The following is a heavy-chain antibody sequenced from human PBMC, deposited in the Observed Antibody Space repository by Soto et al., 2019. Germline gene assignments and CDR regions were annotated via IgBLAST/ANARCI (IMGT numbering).Heavy chain of an antibody. Sequence: SETLSLTCAVYGGSFSGYYWSWIRQPPGKGLEWIGEINHSGSTNYNPSLKSRVTISVDTSKNQFSLKLSSVTAADTAVYYCARGRGYDFWRLPPDYWGQGTLVTVSS. J-gene: IGHJ4*02. V-gene: IGHV4-34*01. CDR2: INHSGST. CDR3: ARGRGYDFWRLPPDY. CDR1: GGSFSGYY. D-gene: IGHD3-3*01.